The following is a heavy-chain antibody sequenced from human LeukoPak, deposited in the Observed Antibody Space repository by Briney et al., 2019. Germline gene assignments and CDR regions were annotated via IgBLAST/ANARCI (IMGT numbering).Heavy chain of an antibody. CDR3: ARDSYSYGYNWFDP. V-gene: IGHV3-30-3*01. D-gene: IGHD5-18*01. J-gene: IGHJ5*02. CDR1: GFTFSSYA. Sequence: PGRSLRLTCAAPGFTFSSYAMYWVRQAPGKGREWVAVISYDGSNKYYADSVKGRFTISRDNSKNTLYLQMNSLRAEDTAVYFCARDSYSYGYNWFDPWGQGTLVTVSS. CDR2: ISYDGSNK.